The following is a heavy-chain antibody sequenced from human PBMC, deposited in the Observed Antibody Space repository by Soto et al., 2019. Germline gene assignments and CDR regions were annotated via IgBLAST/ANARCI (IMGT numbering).Heavy chain of an antibody. Sequence: EVQLVESGGGLVQPGGSLRLSCAASGFTFSSYSMNWVRQAPGKGLEWVSYISSSSSTIYYADSVKGRFTFSRDYAKNSLDLQTNRLRDEDTAVYYCARDGFSIWGQGSLGTVSS. CDR3: ARDGFSI. CDR1: GFTFSSYS. D-gene: IGHD3-10*01. CDR2: ISSSSSTI. V-gene: IGHV3-48*02. J-gene: IGHJ4*02.